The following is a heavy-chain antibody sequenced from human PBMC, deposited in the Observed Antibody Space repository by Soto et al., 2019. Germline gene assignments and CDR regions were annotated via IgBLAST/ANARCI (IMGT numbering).Heavy chain of an antibody. J-gene: IGHJ6*02. Sequence: SETLSLTCTVSGGSISRYYWSWIRQPPGKGLEWIGYLYNAGSTIYNPSLKSRVTISVDMSQNQFSLNLNYVTAADTAVYYCARDLWGYCGTDCYPLDVWGQGTMV. CDR3: ARDLWGYCGTDCYPLDV. V-gene: IGHV4-59*01. D-gene: IGHD2-21*02. CDR2: LYNAGST. CDR1: GGSISRYY.